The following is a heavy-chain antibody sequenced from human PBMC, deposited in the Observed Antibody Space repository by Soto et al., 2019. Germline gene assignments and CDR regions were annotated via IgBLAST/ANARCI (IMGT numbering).Heavy chain of an antibody. CDR2: RNPSGGLT. D-gene: IGHD3-16*01. Sequence: QVQLVQSGAEMKKPGASVKVSCKASGYLLTIYYMHWVRQAPGQGLEWMGVRNPSGGLTHYAQTFQGRVSFTGDTSTSTVYMELSILRSDDTAIYYCARGGDDSRLEQALDVWCKGTTVIVSS. V-gene: IGHV1-46*01. CDR3: ARGGDDSRLEQALDV. CDR1: GYLLTIYY. J-gene: IGHJ6*04.